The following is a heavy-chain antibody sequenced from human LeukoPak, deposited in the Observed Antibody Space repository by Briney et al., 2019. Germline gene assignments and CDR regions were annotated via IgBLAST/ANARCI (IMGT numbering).Heavy chain of an antibody. V-gene: IGHV3-30*18. CDR2: IANDGSKQ. CDR3: AKDGIGITHMNEIWTFDL. Sequence: GGSLRLSCAGSGFTFSHFGMHWVRQSPDKGLKWVAVIANDGSKQFYADSVKGRFIISRANSENTLYLEMNSLRSEDTAMYYCAKDGIGITHMNEIWTFDLWGQGTRVTVSS. D-gene: IGHD1-26*01. CDR1: GFTFSHFG. J-gene: IGHJ4*02.